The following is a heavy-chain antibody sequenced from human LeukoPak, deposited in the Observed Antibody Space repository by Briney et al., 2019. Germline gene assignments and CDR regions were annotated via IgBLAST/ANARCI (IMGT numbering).Heavy chain of an antibody. CDR2: INWNGGST. CDR3: ARESGSPSNFDC. J-gene: IGHJ4*02. D-gene: IGHD1-26*01. CDR1: GFTVSSYW. Sequence: GGSLRPSCAASGFTVSSYWMHWVRQAPGKGLEWVSGINWNGGSTGYADSVKGRFTISRDNAKNSLYLQMNSLRAEDTALYYCARESGSPSNFDCWGQGTLVTVSS. V-gene: IGHV3-20*04.